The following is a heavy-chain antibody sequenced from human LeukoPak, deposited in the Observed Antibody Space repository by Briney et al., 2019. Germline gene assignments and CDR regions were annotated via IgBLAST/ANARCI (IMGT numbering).Heavy chain of an antibody. CDR3: ARDRIVVPAAHYFDY. CDR2: IKQDGSEK. CDR1: GFTFSSYW. Sequence: GGSLRLSCAASGFTFSSYWMSWVRLAPGKGLEWVANIKQDGSEKYYVDSVKGRFTISRDNAMNSLYLQLNSLGAEDTAVYYCARDRIVVPAAHYFDYWGQGTLVTVSS. V-gene: IGHV3-7*01. D-gene: IGHD2-2*01. J-gene: IGHJ4*02.